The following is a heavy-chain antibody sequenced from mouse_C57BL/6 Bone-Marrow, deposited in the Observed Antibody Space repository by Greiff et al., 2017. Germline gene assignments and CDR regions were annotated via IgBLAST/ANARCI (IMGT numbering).Heavy chain of an antibody. CDR2: ISSGVSYT. J-gene: IGHJ3*01. D-gene: IGHD1-1*01. V-gene: IGHV5-6*01. CDR1: GFTFSSYG. Sequence: EVQLVESGGDLVKPGGSLKLSCAASGFTFSSYGMSWVRQTPDKRLEWVATISSGVSYTYYPDSVKGRFTISRDNAKNTLYLQMSSLKSEDTAMYYCASTVRTYWCRGTLVTVSA. CDR3: ASTVRTY.